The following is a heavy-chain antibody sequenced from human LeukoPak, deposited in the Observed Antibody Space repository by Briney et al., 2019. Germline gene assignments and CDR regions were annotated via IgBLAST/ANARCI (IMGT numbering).Heavy chain of an antibody. Sequence: GGSLRLSCAASGFTFSNYWMHWVRQAPGKGLVWVSRINSDGSTTSYADSVKGRFSISRDNAENTLFLQMNSLRPEDTAVYYCARERQNKDFWSGGDYWGQGTLVTVSS. J-gene: IGHJ4*02. D-gene: IGHD3-3*01. CDR3: ARERQNKDFWSGGDY. CDR1: GFTFSNYW. V-gene: IGHV3-74*01. CDR2: INSDGSTT.